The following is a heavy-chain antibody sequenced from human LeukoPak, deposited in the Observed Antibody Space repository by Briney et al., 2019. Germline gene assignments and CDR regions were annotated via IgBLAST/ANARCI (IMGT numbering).Heavy chain of an antibody. CDR3: ASIEDLSIVATIVRDY. V-gene: IGHV3-74*01. CDR2: INSDGSST. Sequence: GGSLRLSCAASGFTFSSYWMHWVRQAPGKGLVWVSRINSDGSSTSYADSVKGRFTTSRDNAKNTLYLQMNSLRAEDTAVYYCASIEDLSIVATIVRDYWGQGTLVTVSS. CDR1: GFTFSSYW. J-gene: IGHJ4*02. D-gene: IGHD5-12*01.